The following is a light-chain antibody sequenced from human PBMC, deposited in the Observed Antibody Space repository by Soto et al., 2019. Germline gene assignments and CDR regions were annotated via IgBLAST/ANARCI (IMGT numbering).Light chain of an antibody. Sequence: QSALPQPASVYGSPGQSITISCVGTSSDIGDYNYVSWYQQHPGKVPKVIIYDVSNRPSGVSYRFSGTKSGNTASLTVSGLQAEDEADYYCCSYTRSGTLIFGTGTKVTVL. CDR1: SSDIGDYNY. J-gene: IGLJ1*01. CDR2: DVS. CDR3: CSYTRSGTLI. V-gene: IGLV2-14*01.